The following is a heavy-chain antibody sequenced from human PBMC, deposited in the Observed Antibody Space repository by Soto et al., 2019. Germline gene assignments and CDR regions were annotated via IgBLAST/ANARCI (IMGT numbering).Heavy chain of an antibody. CDR2: IYYSGST. V-gene: IGHV4-39*01. CDR1: GGSISSSSYY. J-gene: IGHJ4*02. Sequence: SETLSLTCTVSGGSISSSSYYWGWIRQPPGKGLEWIGSIYYSGSTYYNPSLKSRVTISVDTSKNQFSLKLSSVTAADTAVYYCATTPGIAAAGTGYFDYWGQGTLVTVSS. D-gene: IGHD6-13*01. CDR3: ATTPGIAAAGTGYFDY.